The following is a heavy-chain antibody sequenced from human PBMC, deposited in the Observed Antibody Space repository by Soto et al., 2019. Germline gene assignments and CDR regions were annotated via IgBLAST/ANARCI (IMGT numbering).Heavy chain of an antibody. Sequence: GGSLRLFCADSGFTFSDYYMRWIRQAPGKGLEWVSYISSSSSTIYYADSVKGRFTISRDNAKNSLYLQMNSLRAEDTAVYYCARDQYYDSSGPPYYWGQGT. V-gene: IGHV3-11*01. CDR1: GFTFSDYY. CDR2: ISSSSSTI. CDR3: ARDQYYDSSGPPYY. J-gene: IGHJ4*02. D-gene: IGHD3-22*01.